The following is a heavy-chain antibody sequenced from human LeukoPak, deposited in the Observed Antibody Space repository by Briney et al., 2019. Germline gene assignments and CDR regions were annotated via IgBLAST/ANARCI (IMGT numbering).Heavy chain of an antibody. CDR3: ARSEYYYDSSGYYLGGMDV. CDR1: GFTFSTYA. Sequence: GGSLRLSCAASGFTFSTYAMNWVRQAPGKGLEWVAVILDDGRHNYYADSVKGRFTISRDNSKSTLYLQMNSLRAEDTAVYYCARSEYYYDSSGYYLGGMDVWGQGTTVTVSS. V-gene: IGHV3-30*04. CDR2: ILDDGRHN. D-gene: IGHD3-22*01. J-gene: IGHJ6*02.